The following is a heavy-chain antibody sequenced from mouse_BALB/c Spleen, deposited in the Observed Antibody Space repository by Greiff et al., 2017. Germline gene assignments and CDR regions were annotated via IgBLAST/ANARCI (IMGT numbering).Heavy chain of an antibody. CDR2: ISSGGSYT. CDR3: ARHAVFDY. D-gene: IGHD3-3*01. V-gene: IGHV5-6*01. CDR1: GFTFSSYG. Sequence: EVQLQQSGGDLVKPGGSLKLSCAASGFTFSSYGMSWVRQTPDKRLEWVATISSGGSYTYYPDSVKGRFTISRDNAKNTLYLQMSSLKSEDTAMYYCARHAVFDYWGQGTTLTVSS. J-gene: IGHJ2*01.